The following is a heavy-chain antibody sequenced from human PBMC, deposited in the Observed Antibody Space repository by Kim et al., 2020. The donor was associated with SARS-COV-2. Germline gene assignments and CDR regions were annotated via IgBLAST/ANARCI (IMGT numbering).Heavy chain of an antibody. CDR1: GYIFTNFA. Sequence: ASVKVSCKASGYIFTNFAIQWVRQAPGQALEGMGWINTGTGNTKFSQHFLGRVTFTRDTSANTAYMELSSLGSEDTAVYYCARELFHTGFDYWGQGTLV. CDR2: INTGTGNT. CDR3: ARELFHTGFDY. D-gene: IGHD2-21*01. V-gene: IGHV1-3*04. J-gene: IGHJ4*02.